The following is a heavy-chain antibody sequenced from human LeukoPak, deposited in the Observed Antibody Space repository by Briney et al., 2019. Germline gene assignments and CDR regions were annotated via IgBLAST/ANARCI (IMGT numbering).Heavy chain of an antibody. CDR1: GYSFTAYY. CDR3: ARAYGSGSSYHPDY. V-gene: IGHV1-2*02. J-gene: IGHJ4*02. CDR2: INPNSGGT. Sequence: GASAKVSCKASGYSFTAYYMHWVRQAPGQGLEYMGWINPNSGGTNSSQKFQDRVTLTRDTSISTAYMELSSLTSDDTAVYYCARAYGSGSSYHPDYWGQGTLVTVSS. D-gene: IGHD3-10*01.